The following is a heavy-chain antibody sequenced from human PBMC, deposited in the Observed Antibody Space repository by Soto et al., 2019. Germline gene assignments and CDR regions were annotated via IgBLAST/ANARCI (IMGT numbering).Heavy chain of an antibody. CDR2: TYYRSKWYN. J-gene: IGHJ6*02. Sequence: SHTLSLTCAISGYSVSSNSAAWNWIRQSPSRGLEWLGRTYYRSKWYNDYAVSVKSRITINPDTSKNQFSLQLNSVTPEDTAVYYCARGQWELPFYYYYGMDVWGQGTTVTVSS. CDR1: GYSVSSNSAA. CDR3: ARGQWELPFYYYYGMDV. D-gene: IGHD1-26*01. V-gene: IGHV6-1*01.